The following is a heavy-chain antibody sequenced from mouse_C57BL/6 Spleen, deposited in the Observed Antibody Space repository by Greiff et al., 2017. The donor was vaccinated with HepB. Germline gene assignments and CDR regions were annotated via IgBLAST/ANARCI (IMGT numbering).Heavy chain of an antibody. Sequence: VQLQQSGPELVKPGASVKISCKASGYTFTDYYMNWVKQSHGKSLEWIGDINPNNGGTSYNQKFKGKATLTVDKSSSTAYMELRSLTSEDPAVYYCARWADYPYAMDYWGQGTSVTVSS. V-gene: IGHV1-26*01. D-gene: IGHD2-4*01. CDR2: INPNNGGT. CDR3: ARWADYPYAMDY. J-gene: IGHJ4*01. CDR1: GYTFTDYY.